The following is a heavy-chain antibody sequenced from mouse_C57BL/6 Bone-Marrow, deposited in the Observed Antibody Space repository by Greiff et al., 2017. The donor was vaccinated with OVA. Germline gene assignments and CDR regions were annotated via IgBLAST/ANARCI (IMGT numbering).Heavy chain of an antibody. CDR1: GYTFTSYW. CDR2: IDPSDSYT. D-gene: IGHD1-1*01. J-gene: IGHJ2*01. V-gene: IGHV1-59*01. Sequence: QVQLQQPGAELVRPGTSVKLSCKASGYTFTSYWMHWVKQRPGQGLEWIGVIDPSDSYTNYNQKFKGKATLTVDTSSSTAYMQLSSLTSEDSAVYYCALITTVVATDYWGQGTTLTVSS. CDR3: ALITTVVATDY.